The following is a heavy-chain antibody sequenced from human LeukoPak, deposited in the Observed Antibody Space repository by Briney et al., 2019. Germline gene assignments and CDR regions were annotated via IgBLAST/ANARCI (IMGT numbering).Heavy chain of an antibody. CDR1: GFIFSNYG. CDR2: FWSDGRQK. D-gene: IGHD3-10*01. CDR3: ARDDDGSGKYGQLY. Sequence: PGRSLRLSCAASGFIFSNYGFHWVRQAPGKGLEWGAVFWSDGRQKYYVDSVKGRFTVSRDTSKKTVYLQMNSLRAEDTAVYYCARDDDGSGKYGQLYWGQGTLVTVSS. J-gene: IGHJ4*02. V-gene: IGHV3-33*01.